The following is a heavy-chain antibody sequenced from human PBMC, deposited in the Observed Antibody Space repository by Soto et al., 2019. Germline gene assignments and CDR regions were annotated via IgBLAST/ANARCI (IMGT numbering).Heavy chain of an antibody. J-gene: IGHJ5*02. D-gene: IGHD3-10*01. Sequence: PSETLSLTCTVSGGSISSYYWSWIRQPPGKGLEWIGYIYYSGSTNYNPSLKSRVTISVDTSKNQFSLKLSSVTAADTAVYYCARLWFGELFPNWFDPWGKGTLVTVSS. CDR3: ARLWFGELFPNWFDP. CDR2: IYYSGST. V-gene: IGHV4-59*08. CDR1: GGSISSYY.